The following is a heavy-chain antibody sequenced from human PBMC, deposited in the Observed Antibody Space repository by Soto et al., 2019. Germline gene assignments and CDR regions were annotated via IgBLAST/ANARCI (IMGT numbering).Heavy chain of an antibody. CDR3: ATGAGLFDY. CDR1: GGSISTKY. J-gene: IGHJ4*02. D-gene: IGHD6-19*01. Sequence: QVQLQESGPGLVKPSETLSLTCTVSGGSISTKYWTWIRQPPGKGLEWIGYIHYSGDTDYSPSLKSRVTMSIDTSKKQFSLRLSSVTAADTAVYYCATGAGLFDYWGQGVLVTVSS. V-gene: IGHV4-59*01. CDR2: IHYSGDT.